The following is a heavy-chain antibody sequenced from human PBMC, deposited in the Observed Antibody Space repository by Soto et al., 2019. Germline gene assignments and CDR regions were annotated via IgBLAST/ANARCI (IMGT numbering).Heavy chain of an antibody. D-gene: IGHD6-19*01. Sequence: QVQLVESGGGVVQPGRSLRLSCAASGFTFSSYAMHWVRQAPGKGLEWVAVISYDGSNKYYADSVKGRFTISRDNSKKTLYLQMNSLRAEDTAVYYCARGSSGWFSYFDYWGQGTLVTVSS. CDR3: ARGSSGWFSYFDY. CDR2: ISYDGSNK. J-gene: IGHJ4*02. V-gene: IGHV3-30-3*01. CDR1: GFTFSSYA.